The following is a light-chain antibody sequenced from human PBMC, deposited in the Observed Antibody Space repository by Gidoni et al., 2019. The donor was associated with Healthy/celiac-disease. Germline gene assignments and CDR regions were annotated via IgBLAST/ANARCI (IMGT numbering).Light chain of an antibody. J-gene: IGKJ5*01. Sequence: DIVMTQSADSLAVSLGERATINCKSSQIVLYSSNNKNYLAWYQQKPGQPPKLLIYWASTRESGVPARFSGRGSGTYFTLTISRLQAEDVAVYYCQQYYSTPPTFGQGTRLEIK. CDR1: QIVLYSSNNKNY. CDR3: QQYYSTPPT. CDR2: WAS. V-gene: IGKV4-1*01.